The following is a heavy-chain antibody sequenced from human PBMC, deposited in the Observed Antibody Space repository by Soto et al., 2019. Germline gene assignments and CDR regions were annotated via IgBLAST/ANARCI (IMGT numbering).Heavy chain of an antibody. CDR1: GFTFYTRA. CDR3: ARDILTGNYSKVTVDH. CDR2: ISNSGDTI. J-gene: IGHJ4*02. Sequence: PGGSLRLSCAASGFTFYTRAMHWVRQAPGQGLEWVSSISNSGDTIYYADSVKGRFTISRDNSKNTLFLQLNRLRVEDTAIYFCARDILTGNYSKVTVDHWGQGTLVTVSS. V-gene: IGHV3-23*01. D-gene: IGHD1-26*01.